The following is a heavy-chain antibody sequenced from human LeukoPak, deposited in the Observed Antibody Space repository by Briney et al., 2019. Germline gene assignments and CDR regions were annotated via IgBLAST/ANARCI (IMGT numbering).Heavy chain of an antibody. J-gene: IGHJ4*02. V-gene: IGHV3-30*02. CDR1: GFTFSSYG. Sequence: GGSLRLSCAASGFTFSSYGMHWVRQAPGKGLEWVAFIRYDGSNKYYADSVKGRFTISRDNSKNTLYLQMNSLRAEDTAVYYCAKDIRFLEWLLSYIDYWGQGTLVTASS. CDR3: AKDIRFLEWLLSYIDY. D-gene: IGHD3-3*01. CDR2: IRYDGSNK.